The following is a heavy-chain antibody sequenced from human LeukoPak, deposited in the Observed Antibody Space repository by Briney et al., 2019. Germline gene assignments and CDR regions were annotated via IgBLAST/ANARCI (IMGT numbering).Heavy chain of an antibody. J-gene: IGHJ6*03. D-gene: IGHD3-10*01. CDR2: IRYDGSNK. V-gene: IGHV3-30*02. CDR3: AKGSGRGYMDV. CDR1: GFTFSSYE. Sequence: GGSLRLSCAASGFTFSSYEMNWVRQAPGKGLEWVAFIRYDGSNKYYADSVKGRFTISRDNSKNTLYLQMNSLRAEDTAVYYCAKGSGRGYMDVWGKGTTVTISS.